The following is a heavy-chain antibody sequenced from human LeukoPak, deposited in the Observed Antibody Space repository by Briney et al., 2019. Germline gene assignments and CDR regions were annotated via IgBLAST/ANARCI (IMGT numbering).Heavy chain of an antibody. J-gene: IGHJ5*02. Sequence: GGSLRLSCAASGFTFSSYGMHWVRQAPGKGLEWVAVISYAGSNKYYADSVKGRFTISRDNSKNTLYLQMNSLRAEDTAVYYCARERGLELSDDGGFDPWGQGTLVTVSS. D-gene: IGHD1-26*01. CDR2: ISYAGSNK. CDR1: GFTFSSYG. V-gene: IGHV3-30*03. CDR3: ARERGLELSDDGGFDP.